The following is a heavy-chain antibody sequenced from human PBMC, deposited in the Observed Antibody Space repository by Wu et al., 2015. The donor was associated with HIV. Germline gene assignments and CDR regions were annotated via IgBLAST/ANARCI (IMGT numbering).Heavy chain of an antibody. D-gene: IGHD4-23*01. J-gene: IGHJ3*02. CDR2: INPNSGGT. CDR3: ARLGLRWLGRAFDI. CDR1: GYTFTSYG. V-gene: IGHV1-2*06. Sequence: QVQLVQSGAEVKKPGASVKVSCKASGYTFTSYGISWVRQAPGQGLEWMGRINPNSGGTNYAQKFQGRVTMTRDTSISTAYMELSRLRSDDTAVYYCARLGLRWLGRAFDIWGQGTMVTVSS.